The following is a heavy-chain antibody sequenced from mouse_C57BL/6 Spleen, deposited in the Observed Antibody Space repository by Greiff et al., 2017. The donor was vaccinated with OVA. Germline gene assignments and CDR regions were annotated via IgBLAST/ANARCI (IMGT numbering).Heavy chain of an antibody. J-gene: IGHJ2*01. CDR1: GFNFNDYY. CDR2: IDPEDGET. D-gene: IGHD3-2*02. CDR3: ARETAQCVDY. V-gene: IGHV14-2*01. Sequence: VLLQQSGAELVKPGASVKLSCTASGFNFNDYYMHWVKQRPEQGLEWIGRIDPEDGETNYAPKFQGKATITANTSSNTAYLQLSSLTSEDTAVYYCARETAQCVDYWGQGTTLTVSS.